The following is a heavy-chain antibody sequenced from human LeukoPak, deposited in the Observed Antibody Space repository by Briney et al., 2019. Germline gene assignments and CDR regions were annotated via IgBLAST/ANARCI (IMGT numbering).Heavy chain of an antibody. CDR3: ARDTTGYGSGDY. J-gene: IGHJ4*02. V-gene: IGHV3-66*01. CDR1: GFTVSSNY. Sequence: GGSLRLSRAASGFTVSSNYMSWVRQAPGKGLEWVSVIYSGGSTYYADSVKGRFTISRDNSKNTLYLQMNSLRAEDTAVYYCARDTTGYGSGDYWGQGTLVTVSS. CDR2: IYSGGST. D-gene: IGHD3-10*01.